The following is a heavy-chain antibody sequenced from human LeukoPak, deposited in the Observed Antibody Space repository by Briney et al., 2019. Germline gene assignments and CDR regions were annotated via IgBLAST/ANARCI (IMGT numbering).Heavy chain of an antibody. CDR2: INPNSGGA. J-gene: IGHJ5*02. D-gene: IGHD3-22*01. CDR1: GYSFTGYY. V-gene: IGHV1-2*02. CDR3: ARDRRDMIVVVSWFDP. Sequence: ASVKVSCKASGYSFTGYYMHWVRQAPGQGLEWMGWINPNSGGAKYAQKFQGRVTMTRDTSITTAYMELSRLRSDDTAVYYCARDRRDMIVVVSWFDPWGQGTLVTVSS.